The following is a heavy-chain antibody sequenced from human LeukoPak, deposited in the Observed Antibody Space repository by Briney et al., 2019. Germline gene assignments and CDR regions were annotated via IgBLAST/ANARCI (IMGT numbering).Heavy chain of an antibody. D-gene: IGHD3-3*01. J-gene: IGHJ5*02. CDR3: ARDPTLLRFLPWFDP. CDR2: IIPILGIA. V-gene: IGHV1-69*04. Sequence: SVKVSCKASGGTFSSYAISWVRQAPGQGLEWMGRIIPILGIANYAQKFQGRVTITADKSTSTAYMELSSLRSEDTAVYYCARDPTLLRFLPWFDPWGQGTLVTASS. CDR1: GGTFSSYA.